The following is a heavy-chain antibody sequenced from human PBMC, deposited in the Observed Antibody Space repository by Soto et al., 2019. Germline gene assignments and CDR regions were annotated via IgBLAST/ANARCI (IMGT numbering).Heavy chain of an antibody. Sequence: ASVKVSCKASGYTFTSYYMHWVRQAPGQGLEWMGIINPSGGSTSYAQKFQGRVTMTRDTSTSTVYMELSSLRSEDTAVYYCAREGYYDSSGYINWFDPWGQGTLVTSPQ. J-gene: IGHJ5*02. CDR3: AREGYYDSSGYINWFDP. V-gene: IGHV1-46*03. CDR2: INPSGGST. CDR1: GYTFTSYY. D-gene: IGHD3-22*01.